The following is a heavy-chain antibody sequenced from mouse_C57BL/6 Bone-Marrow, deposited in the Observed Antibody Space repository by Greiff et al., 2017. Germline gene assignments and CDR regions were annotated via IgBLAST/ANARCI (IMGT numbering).Heavy chain of an antibody. V-gene: IGHV1-81*01. CDR2: IYPRSGNT. Sequence: LVESGAELARPGASVKLSCKASGYTFTSYGISWVKQRTGQGLEWIGEIYPRSGNTYYNEKFKGKATLTADKSSSTAYMELRSLTSEDSAVYFCARRGRHDGEDYWGQGTSVTVSS. D-gene: IGHD2-14*01. J-gene: IGHJ4*01. CDR1: GYTFTSYG. CDR3: ARRGRHDGEDY.